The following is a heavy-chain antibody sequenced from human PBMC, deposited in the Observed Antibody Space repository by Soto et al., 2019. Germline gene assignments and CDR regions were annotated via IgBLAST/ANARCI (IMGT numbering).Heavy chain of an antibody. J-gene: IGHJ3*02. V-gene: IGHV4-34*01. CDR1: GGSFSGYY. Sequence: NPSETLSLTCAVYGGSFSGYYWSWIRQPPGKGLEWIGEINHSGSTNYNPSLKSRVTISVDTSKNQFSLSLTSVSAADTAVYYCARGSLYGDFPFDIWGQGAMVTVSS. CDR2: INHSGST. CDR3: ARGSLYGDFPFDI. D-gene: IGHD3-10*01.